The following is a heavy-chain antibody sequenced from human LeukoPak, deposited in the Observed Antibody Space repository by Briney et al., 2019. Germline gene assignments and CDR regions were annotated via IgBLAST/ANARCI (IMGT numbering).Heavy chain of an antibody. CDR2: ISAYNGNT. CDR1: GYTFTSYG. J-gene: IGHJ4*02. Sequence: ASVKVSCKASGYTFTSYGISWVRQAPGQGLEWMGWISAYNGNTNYAQKLQGRVTMTTDTSTSTAYMELRSLRSDDTAVYYCARRKVYDSSGYYNYWGQGTLVTVSS. CDR3: ARRKVYDSSGYYNY. D-gene: IGHD3-22*01. V-gene: IGHV1-18*01.